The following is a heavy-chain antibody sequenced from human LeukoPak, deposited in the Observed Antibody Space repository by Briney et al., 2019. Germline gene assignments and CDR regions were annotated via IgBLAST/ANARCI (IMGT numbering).Heavy chain of an antibody. J-gene: IGHJ4*02. CDR1: GGTFSSYA. CDR2: IIPIFGTA. D-gene: IGHD5-18*01. V-gene: IGHV1-69*06. CDR3: ARGKAVDTAMVFYY. Sequence: PVKVSCKASGGTFSSYAISWVRQAPGQGLEWMGGIIPIFGTANYAQKFQGRVTITADKSTSTAYMELSSLRSEGTAVYYCARGKAVDTAMVFYYWGQGTLVTVSS.